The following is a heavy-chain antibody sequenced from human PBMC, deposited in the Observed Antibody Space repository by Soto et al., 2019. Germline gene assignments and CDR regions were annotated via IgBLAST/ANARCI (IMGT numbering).Heavy chain of an antibody. D-gene: IGHD2-2*03. CDR2: IHYNGNT. CDR1: GDSISSYS. Sequence: QVQLQVSGPGLVKPSETLSLTCTVSGDSISSYSWSWIRQPPGKGLEWIGNIHYNGNTKYSPSRRSRVTMSVDTSKTHFSRKLRSVTTADTAVYFCAREGNLGRWIQPLDSWGQGTLVTVSS. CDR3: AREGNLGRWIQPLDS. J-gene: IGHJ4*02. V-gene: IGHV4-59*01.